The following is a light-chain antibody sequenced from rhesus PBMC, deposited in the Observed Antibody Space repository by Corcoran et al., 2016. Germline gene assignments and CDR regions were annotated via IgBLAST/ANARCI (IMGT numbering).Light chain of an antibody. CDR3: QQYNDLLPT. CDR2: SAY. J-gene: IGKJ1*01. V-gene: IGKV3-40*03. Sequence: EIVMTQSPATLSLSPGETATLSCRASQSVGSYLAWYQQKPGQAPKLLVHSAYLRATGIPDRFSGSGSMTDFTLTISSLEPEDVGVYHCQQYNDLLPTFGQGTKVEIK. CDR1: QSVGSY.